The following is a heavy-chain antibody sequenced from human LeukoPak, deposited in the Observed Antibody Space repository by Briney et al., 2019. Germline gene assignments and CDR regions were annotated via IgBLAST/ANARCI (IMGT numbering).Heavy chain of an antibody. J-gene: IGHJ4*02. CDR3: ARKLNSGWYFDY. D-gene: IGHD6-19*01. CDR2: SSGGGGST. V-gene: IGHV3-23*01. CDR1: AFTFSSYA. Sequence: SGGSLRLSCAASAFTFSSYAMSWDRQAPGKGLEWVSASSGGGGSTFYADSVKGRFTISRDNSKNTLYLQMNSLRAEDTAVYYCARKLNSGWYFDYWGQGTLVTVSS.